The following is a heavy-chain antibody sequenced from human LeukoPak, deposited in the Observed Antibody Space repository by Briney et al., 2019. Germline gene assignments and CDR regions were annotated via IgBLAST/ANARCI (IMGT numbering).Heavy chain of an antibody. J-gene: IGHJ5*02. CDR1: GGSISSGGYY. Sequence: SETLSLTCTVSGGSISSGGYYWTWIRQHPGKGLECIGYIYYSGSTYYNPSLKGRVTISIDTSKNQFSLKLSSVTAADTAVYFCARAKAGGYYDSNGYYPTWGQGTLVTVSS. CDR3: ARAKAGGYYDSNGYYPT. V-gene: IGHV4-31*03. D-gene: IGHD3-22*01. CDR2: IYYSGST.